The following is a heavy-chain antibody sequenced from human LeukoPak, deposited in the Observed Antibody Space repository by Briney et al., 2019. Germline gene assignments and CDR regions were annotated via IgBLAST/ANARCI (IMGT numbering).Heavy chain of an antibody. CDR1: GGTFSSYA. CDR3: AFDVWGSFRYARLGY. Sequence: SVKVSCKATGGTFSSYAISWVRQAPGQGLEWMGGIIPIFGTANYAQKFQGRVTITADKSTSTAYMELSSLRSEDTAVYYCAFDVWGSFRYARLGYWGWGTLVTVSS. J-gene: IGHJ4*02. CDR2: IIPIFGTA. V-gene: IGHV1-69*06. D-gene: IGHD3-16*02.